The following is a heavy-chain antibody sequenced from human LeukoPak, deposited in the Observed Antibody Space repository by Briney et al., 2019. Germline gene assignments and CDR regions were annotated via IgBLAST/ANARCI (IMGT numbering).Heavy chain of an antibody. V-gene: IGHV1-18*04. CDR3: ARAVIWFGEIDY. J-gene: IGHJ4*02. Sequence: ASVKVSCKASGYTFTSYGISWVRQAPGQGLEWMGWISGYNGNTKYAQKLQGRVTMTTDASTSTAYMDVKSLRSDDTAVYYCARAVIWFGEIDYWGQGTLVTVSS. CDR2: ISGYNGNT. CDR1: GYTFTSYG. D-gene: IGHD3-10*01.